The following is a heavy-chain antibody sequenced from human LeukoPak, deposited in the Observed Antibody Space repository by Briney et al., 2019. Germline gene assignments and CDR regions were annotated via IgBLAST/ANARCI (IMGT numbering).Heavy chain of an antibody. Sequence: GGSLRLSCAGSGFTFSNYWMNWVRQAPGEGLEWVSYISSSGSTIYYADSVKGRFTISRDNAKNSLYLQMNSLRAEDTAVYYCAELGITMIGGVWGKGTTVTISS. CDR1: GFTFSNYW. V-gene: IGHV3-48*04. CDR2: ISSSGSTI. CDR3: AELGITMIGGV. J-gene: IGHJ6*04. D-gene: IGHD3-10*02.